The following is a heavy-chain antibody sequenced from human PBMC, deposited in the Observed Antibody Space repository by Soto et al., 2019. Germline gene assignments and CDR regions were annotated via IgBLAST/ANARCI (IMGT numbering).Heavy chain of an antibody. CDR3: AKAFYSSTSPTSLDY. CDR2: ISYDGSNK. CDR1: GFVFSAYA. V-gene: IGHV3-30-3*01. J-gene: IGHJ4*02. Sequence: PGGSLRLSCAASGFVFSAYAVHWVRQAPGKGLEWVAVISYDGSNKYYADSVKGRFTISRDNSKNTLYLQMNSLRAEDTAVYYCAKAFYSSTSPTSLDYWGQGTLVTVSS. D-gene: IGHD2-2*01.